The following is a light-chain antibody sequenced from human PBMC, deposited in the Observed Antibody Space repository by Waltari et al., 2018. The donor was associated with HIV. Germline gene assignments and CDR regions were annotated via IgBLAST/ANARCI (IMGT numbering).Light chain of an antibody. J-gene: IGLJ3*02. CDR3: SSYTSSSTWV. V-gene: IGLV2-14*01. Sequence: QSALTQSASVSGSPGQSLTISCTGTSSDVGGYNYVSWYQQHPGKAPKLMIYEVSKRPSGVSNRFSGSKSGNTASLTISGLQAEDEADYYCSSYTSSSTWVFGGGTKLTVL. CDR1: SSDVGGYNY. CDR2: EVS.